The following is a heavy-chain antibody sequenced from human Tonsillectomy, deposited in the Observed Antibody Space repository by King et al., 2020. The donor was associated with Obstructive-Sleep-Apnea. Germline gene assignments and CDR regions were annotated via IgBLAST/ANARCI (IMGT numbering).Heavy chain of an antibody. Sequence: QLQESGPGLVKPSETLSLTCTVSGGSISSGGYYWSWIRQHPGKGLEWIGYIYYSGSTYYNPSLKSRITISLDTSKNQFSLKLTSVTAADTAVYYCARGRGTSGSGSPYFYGMDVWGQGTTVTVSS. V-gene: IGHV4-31*03. D-gene: IGHD3-10*01. CDR3: ARGRGTSGSGSPYFYGMDV. CDR1: GGSISSGGYY. J-gene: IGHJ6*02. CDR2: IYYSGST.